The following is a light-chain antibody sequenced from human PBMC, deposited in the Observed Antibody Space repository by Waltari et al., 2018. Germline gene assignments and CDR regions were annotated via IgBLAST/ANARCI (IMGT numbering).Light chain of an antibody. J-gene: IGKJ1*01. CDR2: WAS. V-gene: IGKV4-1*01. CDR3: QQYYSTPWT. Sequence: VLYSSNNKNYLAWYQQKPGQHPKLLIYWASTRESGVPDRFSGSGSGTDFTLTISSLQAEDVAVYYCQQYYSTPWTFGQGTKVEIK. CDR1: VLYSSNNKNY.